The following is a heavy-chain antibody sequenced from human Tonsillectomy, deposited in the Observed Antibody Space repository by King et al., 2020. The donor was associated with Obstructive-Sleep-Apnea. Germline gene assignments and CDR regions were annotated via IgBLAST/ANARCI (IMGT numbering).Heavy chain of an antibody. Sequence: VQLVESGSELKKPEASVRVSCKASGYTFTDYAMNWVRQAPGQGLEWMGWINTNTGNPTYAQGFTGRFVFSLDTSVSTAYLQISSLKAEDTAVYYCARDGSGSLYYFDYWGQGTPVTVSS. CDR1: GYTFTDYA. J-gene: IGHJ4*02. V-gene: IGHV7-4-1*02. CDR2: INTNTGNP. CDR3: ARDGSGSLYYFDY. D-gene: IGHD3-10*01.